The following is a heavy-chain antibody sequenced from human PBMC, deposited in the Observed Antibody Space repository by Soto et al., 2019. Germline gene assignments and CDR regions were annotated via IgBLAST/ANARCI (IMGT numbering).Heavy chain of an antibody. V-gene: IGHV3-23*01. CDR1: GFTFSSYS. D-gene: IGHD5-12*01. CDR3: AKGGWPKIYSGYLYYYYYYGMAV. J-gene: IGHJ6*02. CDR2: ISGSGGST. Sequence: GGSLRLSCAASGFTFSSYSMNWVLQAPGKGLEWVSAISGSGGSTYYADSVKGRFTISRDNSKNTLYLQMNSLRAEDTAVYYCAKGGWPKIYSGYLYYYYYYGMAVRGQGTTVTVSS.